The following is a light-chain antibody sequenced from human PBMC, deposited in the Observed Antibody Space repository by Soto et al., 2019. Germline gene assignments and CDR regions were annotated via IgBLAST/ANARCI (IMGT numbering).Light chain of an antibody. Sequence: VLSQSPVTLSLPPGERATLSCRASQSVGSNLAWYQQKPGQAPRLLIYGESSRATGIPDRFSGSGSGTDFTLTISRLEHQDFAAYYCRQYDSSLPVTFGEGTKVDIK. V-gene: IGKV3-20*01. CDR1: QSVGSN. CDR3: RQYDSSLPVT. CDR2: GES. J-gene: IGKJ4*01.